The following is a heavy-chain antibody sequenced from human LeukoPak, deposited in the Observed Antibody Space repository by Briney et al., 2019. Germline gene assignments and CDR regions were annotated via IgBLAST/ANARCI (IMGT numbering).Heavy chain of an antibody. CDR3: AREGSVGPLGHIVVE. CDR2: IWYDGSNK. CDR1: GFTFSSYG. D-gene: IGHD2-21*01. V-gene: IGHV3-33*01. Sequence: QPGGSLRLSCAASGFTFSSYGMHWVRQAPGKGLEWVAVIWYDGSNKYYADSVKGRFTISRHNSKNTLYLQMNSLRAEDTAVYYCAREGSVGPLGHIVVEWGQGTLVTVSS. J-gene: IGHJ4*02.